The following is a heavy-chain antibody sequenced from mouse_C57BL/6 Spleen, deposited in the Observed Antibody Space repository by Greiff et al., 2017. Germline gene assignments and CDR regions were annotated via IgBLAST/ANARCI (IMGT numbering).Heavy chain of an antibody. V-gene: IGHV1-18*01. CDR2: INPNNGGT. Sequence: VQLQQSGPELVKPGASVKIPCKASGYTFTDYNMDWVKQSHGKSLEWIGDINPNNGGTIYNQKFKGKATLTVDKSSSTAYMELRSLTSEDTAVYYCARGDLYITPPWYFDVWGTGTTVTVSS. D-gene: IGHD1-3*01. CDR1: GYTFTDYN. CDR3: ARGDLYITPPWYFDV. J-gene: IGHJ1*03.